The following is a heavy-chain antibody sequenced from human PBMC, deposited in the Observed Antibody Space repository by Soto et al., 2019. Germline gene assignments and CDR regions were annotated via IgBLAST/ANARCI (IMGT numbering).Heavy chain of an antibody. Sequence: SVKVSCKASGGTFSSYAINWVRQAPGQGLEWMGGIIPIFETTNYSHKFQGRVTITADRSTSTAYMEPSSLRSEDTAVYYCARALNTLTGVIYYSMDVWGQGTTVTVSS. D-gene: IGHD2-21*01. V-gene: IGHV1-69*06. CDR1: GGTFSSYA. CDR2: IIPIFETT. J-gene: IGHJ6*02. CDR3: ARALNTLTGVIYYSMDV.